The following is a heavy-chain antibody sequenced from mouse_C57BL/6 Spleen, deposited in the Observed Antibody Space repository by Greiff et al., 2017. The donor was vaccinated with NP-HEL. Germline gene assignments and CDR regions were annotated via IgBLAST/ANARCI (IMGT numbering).Heavy chain of an antibody. V-gene: IGHV1-61*01. D-gene: IGHD3-2*02. CDR3: AREGRSGGFDY. CDR2: IYPSDSET. Sequence: QVQLKQPGAELVRPGSSVKLSCKASGYTFTSYWMDWVKQRPGQGLEWIGNIYPSDSETHYNQKFKDKATLTVDKSSSTAYMQLSSLTSEDSAVYYWAREGRSGGFDYWGKGTTLTVSS. J-gene: IGHJ2*01. CDR1: GYTFTSYW.